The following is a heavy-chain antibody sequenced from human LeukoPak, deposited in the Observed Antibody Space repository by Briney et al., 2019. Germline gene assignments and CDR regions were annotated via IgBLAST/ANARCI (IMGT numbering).Heavy chain of an antibody. CDR1: GFAFSSHW. Sequence: GGSLRLSCAASGFAFSSHWMHWVRQAPGKGLVWVSRINNDGSSTSYADSVKGRVTISRDNSKNTLYLQMNSLRAEDTAVYYCVQEGPRGLAFDIWGQGTKVTVSS. V-gene: IGHV3-74*01. J-gene: IGHJ3*02. CDR3: VQEGPRGLAFDI. CDR2: INNDGSST.